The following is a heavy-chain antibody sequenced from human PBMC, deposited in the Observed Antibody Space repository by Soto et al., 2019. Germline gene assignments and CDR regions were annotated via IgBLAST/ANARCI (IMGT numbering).Heavy chain of an antibody. V-gene: IGHV4-34*01. CDR3: ARRGLRFLAA. J-gene: IGHJ5*02. CDR2: INHSGST. D-gene: IGHD3-3*01. Sequence: LETLSLTCAVYGGSFSGYYWSWIRQPPGKGLEWIGEINHSGSTNYNPSLKSRVTISVDTSKNQFSLKLSSVTAADTAVYYCARRGLRFLAAWGQGTLVTVSS. CDR1: GGSFSGYY.